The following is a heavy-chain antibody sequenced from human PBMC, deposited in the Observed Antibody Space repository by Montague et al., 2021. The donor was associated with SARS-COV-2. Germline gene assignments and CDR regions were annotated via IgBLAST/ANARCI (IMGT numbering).Heavy chain of an antibody. D-gene: IGHD1-26*01. V-gene: IGHV6-1*01. J-gene: IGHJ4*02. CDR2: TYYRFKWYN. Sequence: CAISGDSVARNSAAWNWIRQSPSRGFEWLGRTYYRFKWYNDYAVSVKSRITINPDTSKNQTSLQLNSVTPEDTAVYYCARTSASSDYWGQGTLVTVSS. CDR1: GDSVARNSAA. CDR3: ARTSASSDY.